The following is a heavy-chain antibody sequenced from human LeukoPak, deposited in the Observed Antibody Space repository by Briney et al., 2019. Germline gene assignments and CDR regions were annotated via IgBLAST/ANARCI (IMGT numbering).Heavy chain of an antibody. D-gene: IGHD2-8*01. CDR1: GFTFSDYY. CDR2: ISSSGSTI. V-gene: IGHV3-11*01. J-gene: IGHJ4*02. CDR3: ARDRNGVCYDY. Sequence: GGSLRLSCAASGFTFSDYYVSWIRQAPGKGLEWVSYISSSGSTIYYADSVKGRFTISRDDAKNSLYLQMNSLRAEDTAVYYCARDRNGVCYDYWGQGTLVTVSS.